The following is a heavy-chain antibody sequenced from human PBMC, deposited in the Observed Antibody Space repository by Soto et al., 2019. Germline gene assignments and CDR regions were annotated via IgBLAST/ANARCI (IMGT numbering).Heavy chain of an antibody. V-gene: IGHV4-30-4*01. D-gene: IGHD3-22*01. CDR3: ARGGYYYDSSGYALGY. CDR2: IYYSGST. J-gene: IGHJ4*02. CDR1: GGSISSGDYY. Sequence: QVQLQESGPGLVKPSQTLSLTCTVSGGSISSGDYYWSWIRQPPGKGLEWIGYIYYSGSTYYNPSLKSRVTISVDTSKNQCSRKLSSVTAADTAVYYCARGGYYYDSSGYALGYWGQGTLVTVSS.